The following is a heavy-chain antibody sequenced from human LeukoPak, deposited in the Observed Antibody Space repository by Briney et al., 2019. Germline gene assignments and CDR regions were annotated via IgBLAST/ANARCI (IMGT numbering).Heavy chain of an antibody. CDR3: ASRYCSSTSCSHGFDY. V-gene: IGHV4-61*01. J-gene: IGHJ4*02. CDR2: IYYSGST. Sequence: SSETLSLTCTVSGGSVSSGSYYWSWIRQPPGKGLEWIGYIYYSGSTNYNPSFKSRVTISVDTSKNQFSLKLSSVTAADTAVYYCASRYCSSTSCSHGFDYWGQGTLVTVSS. D-gene: IGHD2-2*01. CDR1: GGSVSSGSYY.